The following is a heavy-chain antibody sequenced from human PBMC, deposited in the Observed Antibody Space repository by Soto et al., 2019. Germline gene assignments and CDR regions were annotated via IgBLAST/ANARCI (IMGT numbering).Heavy chain of an antibody. Sequence: QVQLVQSGAEVKKPGSSVKVSCKYSGGTFSTFPINWVRQAPGQGLEWMGAILPVSGTTNYAQKFQGRVTFSADESTTTAYMEVSSLRSEDTAVYYCARDRTGTTLGYFDYWGQGTRVTVSS. CDR3: ARDRTGTTLGYFDY. CDR1: GGTFSTFP. V-gene: IGHV1-69*12. J-gene: IGHJ4*02. D-gene: IGHD1-7*01. CDR2: ILPVSGTT.